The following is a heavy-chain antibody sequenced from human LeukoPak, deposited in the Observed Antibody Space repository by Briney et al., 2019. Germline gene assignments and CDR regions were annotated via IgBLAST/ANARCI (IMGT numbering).Heavy chain of an antibody. Sequence: SETLSLTCTVSGGSISSGDYYWSWIRQPPGKGLEWIGYIYYSGSTNYNPSLKSRVTISVDTSKNQFSLKLSSVTAADTAVYYCARRSCSSTSCSFDYWGQGTLVTVSS. J-gene: IGHJ4*02. CDR2: IYYSGST. D-gene: IGHD2-2*01. V-gene: IGHV4-61*08. CDR3: ARRSCSSTSCSFDY. CDR1: GGSISSGDYY.